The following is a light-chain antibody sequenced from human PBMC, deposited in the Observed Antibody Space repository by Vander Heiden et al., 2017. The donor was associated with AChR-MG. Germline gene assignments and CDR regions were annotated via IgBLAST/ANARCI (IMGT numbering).Light chain of an antibody. CDR3: MQALQTPWT. Sequence: DIVMTQSRLTRPVTPGEPASISCRSSQSLLHSNGYNYLDWYLQKPGQSPQLLIYLGSNRTSGVPDRFSGSGSGTYSTLKISRVEAEDVGVYYCMQALQTPWTFGQGTKVEIK. V-gene: IGKV2-28*01. CDR2: LGS. CDR1: QSLLHSNGYNY. J-gene: IGKJ1*01.